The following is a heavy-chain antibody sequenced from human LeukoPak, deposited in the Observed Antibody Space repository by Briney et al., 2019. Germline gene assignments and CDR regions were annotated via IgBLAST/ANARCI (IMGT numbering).Heavy chain of an antibody. J-gene: IGHJ5*02. CDR3: AKAAGYYYDSSGYPRS. D-gene: IGHD3-22*01. V-gene: IGHV3-74*01. CDR1: GNYW. CDR2: INSDGSWT. Sequence: GGSPRLSCAASGNYWMHWVRQAPGKGLVWVSHINSDGSWTSYADSVKGRFTISRDNSKNTLYLQMNSLRAEDTAVYYCAKAAGYYYDSSGYPRSWGQGTLVTVSS.